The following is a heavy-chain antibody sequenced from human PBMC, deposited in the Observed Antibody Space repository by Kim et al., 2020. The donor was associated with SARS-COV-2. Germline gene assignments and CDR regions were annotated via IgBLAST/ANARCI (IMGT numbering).Heavy chain of an antibody. CDR1: GFTFSSYG. CDR3: AKDVFGLIVATIMFPDY. D-gene: IGHD5-12*01. J-gene: IGHJ4*01. CDR2: ISYDGSNK. Sequence: GGSLRLSCAASGFTFSSYGMHWVRQAPGKGLEWVAVISYDGSNKYYADSVKGRFTISRDNSKNTLYLQMNSLRAEDTAVYYCAKDVFGLIVATIMFPDY. V-gene: IGHV3-30*18.